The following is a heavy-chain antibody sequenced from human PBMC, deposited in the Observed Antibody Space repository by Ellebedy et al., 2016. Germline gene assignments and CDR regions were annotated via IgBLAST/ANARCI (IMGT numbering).Heavy chain of an antibody. Sequence: SETLSLTCTVSGYSINSGYYWGWIRQPPGKGLEWIGNFYHSGRTYYNPSLKSRVTISIDTSKNQVSLKLNSITAADTAVYYCTRGLTGYLNWFDPWGQGTLVTVSS. J-gene: IGHJ5*02. CDR1: GYSINSGYY. V-gene: IGHV4-38-2*02. CDR3: TRGLTGYLNWFDP. D-gene: IGHD3-9*01. CDR2: FYHSGRT.